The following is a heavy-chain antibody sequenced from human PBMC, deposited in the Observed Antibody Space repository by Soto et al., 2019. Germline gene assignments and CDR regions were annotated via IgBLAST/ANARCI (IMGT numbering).Heavy chain of an antibody. J-gene: IGHJ4*02. Sequence: EVQLVESGGGLVQPGGSLRLSCAASGFSFSRNWMNWVRQSPGKGLEWVANIKQDGSEKNYVDSVKGRFTISRDNGKNSLYLQMNSLRAEDTAVYYCASDETFRGVPFDYWGQGTLVTVSS. CDR2: IKQDGSEK. CDR1: GFSFSRNW. V-gene: IGHV3-7*01. D-gene: IGHD3-16*01. CDR3: ASDETFRGVPFDY.